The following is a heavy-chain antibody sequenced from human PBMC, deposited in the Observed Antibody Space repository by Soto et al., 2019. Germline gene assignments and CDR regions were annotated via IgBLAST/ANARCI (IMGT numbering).Heavy chain of an antibody. CDR3: AKGYQQQNYYGMDV. Sequence: GGSLRLSCAASGFTFDDYAMHWVRQAPGKGLEWVSGISWNSGSIGYADSVKGRFTISRDNAKNSLYLQMNSLRAEDTALYYCAKGYQQQNYYGMDVWGQGTTVTVSS. J-gene: IGHJ6*02. V-gene: IGHV3-9*01. D-gene: IGHD2-2*01. CDR2: ISWNSGSI. CDR1: GFTFDDYA.